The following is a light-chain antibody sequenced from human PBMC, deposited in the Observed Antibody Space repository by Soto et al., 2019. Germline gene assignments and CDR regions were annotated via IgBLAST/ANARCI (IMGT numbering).Light chain of an antibody. V-gene: IGKV3D-15*01. J-gene: IGKJ4*01. CDR3: QQYSVWPLT. CDR1: QSVRNN. CDR2: GAS. Sequence: ELVLTQSPATLSVFPGGRAALSCSASQSVRNNLAWYQQKPGQPPRLLIFGASTRATGIPARFSGSGSEAEFAITISTLQSEDFAVYYCQQYSVWPLTFGEGKKVEIK.